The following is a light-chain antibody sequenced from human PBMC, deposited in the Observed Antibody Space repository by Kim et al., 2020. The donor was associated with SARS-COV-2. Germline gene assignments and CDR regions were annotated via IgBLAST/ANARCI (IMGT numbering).Light chain of an antibody. V-gene: IGKV3-20*01. CDR3: QQYGTSPFT. Sequence: EIVLTQSPGTLSLSPGERATLSCRASQSVSSSYLAWYQQKPGQAPRLLIYDASSRATDIPDRFSGSGSGTDFTLTISRLEPEDFAVYYCQQYGTSPFTFGPGTKVDIK. CDR2: DAS. CDR1: QSVSSSY. J-gene: IGKJ3*01.